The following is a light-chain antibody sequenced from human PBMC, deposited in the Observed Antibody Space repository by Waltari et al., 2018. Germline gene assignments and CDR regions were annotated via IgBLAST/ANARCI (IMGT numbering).Light chain of an antibody. J-gene: IGLJ2*01. CDR1: SSNIVAGYD. V-gene: IGLV1-40*01. CDR3: QSYDSSLSGSVV. Sequence: QSVLTQPPSVSGAPGQRVTISCTGSSSNIVAGYDVHWYQQLPGTAPKLLIYGTSKRPSGVPDRFSGSKSGTSASLAITGLQAEDEADYYCQSYDSSLSGSVVFGGGTKLTVL. CDR2: GTS.